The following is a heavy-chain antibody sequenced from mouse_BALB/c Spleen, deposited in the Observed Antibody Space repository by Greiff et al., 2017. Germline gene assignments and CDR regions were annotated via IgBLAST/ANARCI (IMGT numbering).Heavy chain of an antibody. CDR2: IRLKSNNYAT. CDR3: TRYGISYWYFDV. V-gene: IGHV6-6*02. D-gene: IGHD1-1*01. Sequence: EVKLMESGGGLVQPGGSMKLSCVASGFTFSNYWMNWVRQSPEKGLEWVAEIRLKSNNYATHYAESVKGRFTISRDDSKSSVYLQMNNLRAEDTGIYYCTRYGISYWYFDVWGAGTTVTVSS. J-gene: IGHJ1*01. CDR1: GFTFSNYW.